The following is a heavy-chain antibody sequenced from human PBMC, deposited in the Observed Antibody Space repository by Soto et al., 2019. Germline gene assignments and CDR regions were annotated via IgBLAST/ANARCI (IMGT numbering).Heavy chain of an antibody. D-gene: IGHD3-10*01. V-gene: IGHV4-30-2*01. CDR2: IYHSGST. CDR3: ARDTYYYGSGSPKPPNWFDP. CDR1: GVSISSGGYS. Sequence: PSETLSLTCAVSGVSISSGGYSWSWLRQPPGKGLDWIGEIYHSGSTYYNPSLKSRVTISVDKSKNQFSLKLSSVTAADTAVYYCARDTYYYGSGSPKPPNWFDPWGQGTLVTVSS. J-gene: IGHJ5*02.